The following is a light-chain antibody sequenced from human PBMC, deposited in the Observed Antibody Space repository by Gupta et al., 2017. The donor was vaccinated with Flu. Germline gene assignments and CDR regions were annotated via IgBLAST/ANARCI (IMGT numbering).Light chain of an antibody. Sequence: EIVLTQSPATLSLSPGERATLSCRASQTVGRFLVWYQQKPGQAPRLLMSDASTRATGIPARFGGSGSGTDFTLTISSLEPEDLAVYFCQQCEDWPMTFGQGTRLEIK. CDR3: QQCEDWPMT. J-gene: IGKJ5*01. V-gene: IGKV3-11*01. CDR2: DAS. CDR1: QTVGRF.